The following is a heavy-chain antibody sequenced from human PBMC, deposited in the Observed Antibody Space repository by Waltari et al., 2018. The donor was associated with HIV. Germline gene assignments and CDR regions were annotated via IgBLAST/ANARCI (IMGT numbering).Heavy chain of an antibody. CDR3: AKDRGTGYDYLHH. V-gene: IGHV3-43*01. CDR1: GFTFDDYT. Sequence: EMQLVESGGTVVQPGGSLRLSCAASGFTFDDYTMNWVRQAQGKSLEWVSLIYWDSSSTYYADSVKCRFTISRDNSKNSLYLQMHSLTTEDTAVYYCAKDRGTGYDYLHHWGQGTLVTVSS. D-gene: IGHD5-12*01. J-gene: IGHJ4*02. CDR2: IYWDSSST.